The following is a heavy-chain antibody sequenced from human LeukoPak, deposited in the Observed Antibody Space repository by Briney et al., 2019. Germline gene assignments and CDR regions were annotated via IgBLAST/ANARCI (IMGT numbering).Heavy chain of an antibody. J-gene: IGHJ5*02. CDR1: GYSISSGYY. D-gene: IGHD2-15*01. V-gene: IGHV4-38-2*02. Sequence: SETLSLTCTVSGYSISSGYYWGWIRQPPGKGLEWIGEIYHSGSTNYNPSLKSRVTISVDKSKNQFSLKLSSVTAADTAVYYCAGERIAWGQGTLVTVSS. CDR2: IYHSGST. CDR3: AGERIA.